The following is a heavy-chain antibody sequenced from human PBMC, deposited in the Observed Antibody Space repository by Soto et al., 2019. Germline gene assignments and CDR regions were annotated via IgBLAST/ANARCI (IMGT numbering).Heavy chain of an antibody. D-gene: IGHD3-22*01. CDR3: AREIYDDYDSSGFDH. Sequence: EVPLVESGGGLVQPGGSQRLSCAASAFTFKNHWMHWVRQVPGKGPVWVSRINGDGSFTSYADAVKGRFTISRDNAKNTLSLQMNSLRAEGTAVYYCAREIYDDYDSSGFDHWGQGTLVTVSS. J-gene: IGHJ4*02. CDR1: AFTFKNHW. V-gene: IGHV3-74*01. CDR2: INGDGSFT.